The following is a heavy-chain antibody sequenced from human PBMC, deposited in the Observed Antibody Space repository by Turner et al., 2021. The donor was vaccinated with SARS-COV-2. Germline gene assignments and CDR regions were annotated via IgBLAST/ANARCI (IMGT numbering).Heavy chain of an antibody. Sequence: EVQLVESGGGLVKPGGSLSLSCAASGFPFSSYSMNWVRQAPGKGLEWVSSISSSSSYIYYADSVKGRFTISRDNAKNSLYLQMNSLRAEDTAVYYCARWDNYYDSSGYYPDAFDIWGQGTMVTVSS. D-gene: IGHD3-22*01. J-gene: IGHJ3*02. CDR1: GFPFSSYS. CDR3: ARWDNYYDSSGYYPDAFDI. CDR2: ISSSSSYI. V-gene: IGHV3-21*01.